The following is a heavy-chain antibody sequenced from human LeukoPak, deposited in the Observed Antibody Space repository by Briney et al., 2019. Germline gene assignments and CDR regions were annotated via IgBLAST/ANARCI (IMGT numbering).Heavy chain of an antibody. CDR1: GGSISSGGYY. Sequence: PSQTLSLTCTVSGGSISSGGYYWSWIRQHPGKGLEWIGYIYYSGSTYYNPSLKSRVTISVDTSKNQFSLKLSSVTAADTAVYYCARDPGETRYLHWYFDLWGRGTLVTVSS. J-gene: IGHJ2*01. D-gene: IGHD3-9*01. CDR3: ARDPGETRYLHWYFDL. CDR2: IYYSGST. V-gene: IGHV4-31*03.